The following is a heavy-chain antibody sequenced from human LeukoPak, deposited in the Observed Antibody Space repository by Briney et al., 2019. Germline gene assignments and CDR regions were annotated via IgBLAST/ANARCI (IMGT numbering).Heavy chain of an antibody. CDR1: GGSISSSSYY. V-gene: IGHV4-39*01. J-gene: IGHJ4*02. D-gene: IGHD1-26*01. Sequence: SETLSLTCTVSGGSISSSSYYWGWIRQPPGKGLEWIGSIYYSGSTYYNPSLESRVTISVDTSKNQFSLKLSSVTAADTAVYYCATSLYQSSRWELLQYYWGQGTLVTVSS. CDR2: IYYSGST. CDR3: ATSLYQSSRWELLQYY.